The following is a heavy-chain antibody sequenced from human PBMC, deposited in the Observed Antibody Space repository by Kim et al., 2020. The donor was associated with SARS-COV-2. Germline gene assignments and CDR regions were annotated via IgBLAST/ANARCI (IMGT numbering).Heavy chain of an antibody. CDR3: AKSGNYIAAAGFDY. CDR1: GLTFNNYA. J-gene: IGHJ4*02. D-gene: IGHD6-13*01. Sequence: GGSLRLSCAASGLTFNNYAISWVRQAPGKGLEWVSTTSGSGASTDYADSVKGRFTISRDKSTNTLYLQMSSLRSEDTAVYYCAKSGNYIAAAGFDYWGQG. V-gene: IGHV3-23*01. CDR2: TSGSGAST.